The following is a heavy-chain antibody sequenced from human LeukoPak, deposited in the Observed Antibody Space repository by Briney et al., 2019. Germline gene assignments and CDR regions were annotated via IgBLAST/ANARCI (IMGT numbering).Heavy chain of an antibody. J-gene: IGHJ4*02. D-gene: IGHD6-6*01. CDR1: GFTFTTYA. Sequence: GGSLRLSCTASGFTFTTYAMSWVRQAPGKGLEWVSSISGSGGTTYYAHSVKGRFTISRDKSKNTLDLQMNSLRAEDTAVYYCARDGMYSSSPTFDYWGQGTLVTVSS. CDR2: ISGSGGTT. CDR3: ARDGMYSSSPTFDY. V-gene: IGHV3-23*01.